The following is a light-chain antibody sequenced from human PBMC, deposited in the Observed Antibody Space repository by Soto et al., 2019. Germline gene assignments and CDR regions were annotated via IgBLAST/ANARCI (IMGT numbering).Light chain of an antibody. Sequence: QSALTQPASVSGSPGQSITISCTGTSSDVGNYDYVSWYQHHPGKAPKLMIYDVSNRPSGVSTRFSGSKSGNTASLPISGLQAEDEADYFCNSYSRSSTLVFGTGTKLTV. CDR1: SSDVGNYDY. CDR2: DVS. V-gene: IGLV2-14*03. CDR3: NSYSRSSTLV. J-gene: IGLJ1*01.